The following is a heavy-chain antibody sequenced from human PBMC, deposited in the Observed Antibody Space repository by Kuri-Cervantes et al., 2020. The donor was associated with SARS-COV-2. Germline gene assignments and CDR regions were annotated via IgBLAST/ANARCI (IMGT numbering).Heavy chain of an antibody. V-gene: IGHV4-59*01. D-gene: IGHD4-17*01. CDR1: GGSISSYY. CDR2: IYYSGST. J-gene: IGHJ3*02. Sequence: SETLSLTCTVSGGSISSYYWSWIRQPPGKGLEWIGYIYYSGSTNYNPSLKSRVTISVDTSKNQFSLKLSSVTAADTAVYYCAGADYGDYVSAFDIWGQGTMVTVSS. CDR3: AGADYGDYVSAFDI.